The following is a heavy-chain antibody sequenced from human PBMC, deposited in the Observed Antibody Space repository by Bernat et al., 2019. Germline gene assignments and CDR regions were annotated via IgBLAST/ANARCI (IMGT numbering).Heavy chain of an antibody. V-gene: IGHV3-74*01. Sequence: EVQLVESGGGLVQPGGSLRLSCAASGFTFSSYWMHWVRQAPGKGLVWVSRINSDGSSTSYADSVKGRFTISRDNAKNTLYLQMNSLRAEDTAVYYCAGDYDYVWGSYRPNGYYFDYWGQRTLVTVS. D-gene: IGHD3-16*02. CDR3: AGDYDYVWGSYRPNGYYFDY. CDR1: GFTFSSYW. J-gene: IGHJ4*02. CDR2: INSDGSST.